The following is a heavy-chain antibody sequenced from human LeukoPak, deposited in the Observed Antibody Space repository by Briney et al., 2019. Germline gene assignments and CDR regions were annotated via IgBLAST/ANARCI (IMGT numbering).Heavy chain of an antibody. V-gene: IGHV3-21*01. CDR1: GFTFSSYS. Sequence: AGGSLRLSCAASGFTFSSYSTNWVRQAPGKGLEWVSSISSSSSYIYYADSVKGRFTISRDNAKNSLYLRMNSLRAEDTAVYYCARDGAITMVRGVTFDYWGQGTLVTVSS. CDR2: ISSSSSYI. J-gene: IGHJ4*02. D-gene: IGHD3-10*01. CDR3: ARDGAITMVRGVTFDY.